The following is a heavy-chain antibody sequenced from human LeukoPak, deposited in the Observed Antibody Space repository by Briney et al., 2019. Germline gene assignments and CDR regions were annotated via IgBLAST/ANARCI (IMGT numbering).Heavy chain of an antibody. D-gene: IGHD2-21*02. J-gene: IGHJ5*02. CDR1: GFTFDDYA. Sequence: GGSLRLSCAASGFTFDDYAMHWVRQAPGKGLEWVSGISWNSGSIGYADSVKGRFTISRDNAKNSLYLQMNSLRAEDTALYYCAKAYCGGDCYEGWFDPWGQGTLVTVSS. V-gene: IGHV3-9*01. CDR2: ISWNSGSI. CDR3: AKAYCGGDCYEGWFDP.